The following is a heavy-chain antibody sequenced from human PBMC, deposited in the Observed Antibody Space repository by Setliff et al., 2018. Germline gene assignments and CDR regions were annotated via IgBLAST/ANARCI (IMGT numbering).Heavy chain of an antibody. J-gene: IGHJ6*03. CDR1: GGTFSSYG. CDR2: TIPVFGTT. CDR3: ARVGVHTWSSTDYHYYMDV. Sequence: SVKVSCKASGGTFSSYGISWVRQAPGQGLEWMGGTIPVFGTTDYAQKFQGRVTIMTDESTSTAYMELSSLTSEDTAVYYCARVGVHTWSSTDYHYYMDVWGRGTTVTVSS. D-gene: IGHD3-16*01. V-gene: IGHV1-69*05.